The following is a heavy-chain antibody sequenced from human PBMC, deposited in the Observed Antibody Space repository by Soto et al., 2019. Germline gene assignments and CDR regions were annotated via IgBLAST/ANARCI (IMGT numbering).Heavy chain of an antibody. Sequence: QVQLVESGGGVVQPGRSLRLSCAASGFTFSSYAMHWVRRAPGKGLEWVALISYAGSSTYYAESVKGRFTISRDNFKNTLSLQMNGLKAEDTAVYYCARDHGEYPWSSYCYGMDVWGQGTTVTVSS. CDR2: ISYAGSST. CDR1: GFTFSSYA. D-gene: IGHD4-17*01. CDR3: ARDHGEYPWSSYCYGMDV. J-gene: IGHJ6*02. V-gene: IGHV3-30*03.